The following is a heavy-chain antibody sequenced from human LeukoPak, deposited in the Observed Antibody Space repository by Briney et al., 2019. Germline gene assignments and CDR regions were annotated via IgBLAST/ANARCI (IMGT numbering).Heavy chain of an antibody. CDR1: GGSISGYY. V-gene: IGHV4-59*01. CDR3: AKIPVVRGPNNWFDP. D-gene: IGHD3-10*01. J-gene: IGHJ5*02. Sequence: SETLSLTCTVSGGSISGYYWSWMRQPPGKGLEWIGYIHYIGSTNYNPSLKSRVTISVDTSKNQFSLRLSSVTAADTAVYYCAKIPVVRGPNNWFDPWGQGTLVTVSS. CDR2: IHYIGST.